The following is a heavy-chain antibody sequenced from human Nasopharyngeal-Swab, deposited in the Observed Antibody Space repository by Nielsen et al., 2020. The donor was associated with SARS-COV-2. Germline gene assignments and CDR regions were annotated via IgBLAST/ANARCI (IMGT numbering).Heavy chain of an antibody. Sequence: GESLKISCAASGFTFSGSAMHWVRQAPGKGLEWVSSISSSSSYIYYADSVKGRFTISRDNAKNSLYLQMNSLRAEDTAVYYCARDTSTVTNVGGMDVWGQGTTVTVSS. V-gene: IGHV3-21*01. CDR3: ARDTSTVTNVGGMDV. CDR1: GFTFSGSA. J-gene: IGHJ6*02. D-gene: IGHD4-17*01. CDR2: ISSSSSYI.